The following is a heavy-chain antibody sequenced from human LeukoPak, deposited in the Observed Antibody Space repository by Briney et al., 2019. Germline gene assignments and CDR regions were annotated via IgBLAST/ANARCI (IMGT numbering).Heavy chain of an antibody. Sequence: GGSLRLSCAASGFIFNSYHMTWVRQAPEKGLDWVSVISGSAHKIRYADSVKGRFTISRDNSENTVYLQMSNLRAEDTALYYCAGRVTGYSSGYVYWGQGTLVTVSS. J-gene: IGHJ4*02. V-gene: IGHV3-23*01. CDR3: AGRVTGYSSGYVY. CDR2: ISGSAHKI. CDR1: GFIFNSYH. D-gene: IGHD5-18*01.